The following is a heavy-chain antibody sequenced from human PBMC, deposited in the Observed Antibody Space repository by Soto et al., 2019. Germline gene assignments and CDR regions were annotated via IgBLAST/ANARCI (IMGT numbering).Heavy chain of an antibody. Sequence: TYTVSGKSVSTFYWSWIRQPPGKGLEWIGHAYYSGSTNYDPSLKSRVTISVDMSKNQVSLRLTSVTDADTAVYYCARGTYYTKIASYPSGMEVWGQWTSVTVS. CDR2: AYYSGST. V-gene: IGHV4-59*02. J-gene: IGHJ6*02. D-gene: IGHD3-22*01. CDR1: GKSVSTFY. CDR3: ARGTYYTKIASYPSGMEV.